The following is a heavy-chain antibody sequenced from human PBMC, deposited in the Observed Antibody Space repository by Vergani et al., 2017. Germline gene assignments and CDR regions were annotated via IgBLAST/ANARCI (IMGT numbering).Heavy chain of an antibody. D-gene: IGHD3-3*01. CDR3: ARGRPIRFLEWLGYFDY. V-gene: IGHV3-11*04. CDR1: GGSFSGYY. J-gene: IGHJ4*02. CDR2: ISSSGSTI. Sequence: QVQLQQWGAGLLKPSETLSLTCAVYGGSFSGYYWSWIRQPPGKGLEWVSYISSSGSTIYYADSVKGRFTISRDNAKNSLYLQMNSLRAEDTAVYYCARGRPIRFLEWLGYFDYWGQGTLVTVSS.